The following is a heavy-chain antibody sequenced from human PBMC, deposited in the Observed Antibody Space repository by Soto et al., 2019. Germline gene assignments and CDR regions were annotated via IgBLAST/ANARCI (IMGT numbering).Heavy chain of an antibody. CDR3: ARESRYCSGGSCYFLPGIDY. Sequence: QVQLVQSGAEVKKPGSSVKVSCKASGGTFSSYAISWVRQAPGQGLEWMGGIIPIIGTANYAQKFQGRVTIIADASTSTAYMELSSLISEDTAVYHCARESRYCSGGSCYFLPGIDYWGQGTLVAVSS. D-gene: IGHD2-15*01. J-gene: IGHJ4*02. CDR1: GGTFSSYA. V-gene: IGHV1-69*12. CDR2: IIPIIGTA.